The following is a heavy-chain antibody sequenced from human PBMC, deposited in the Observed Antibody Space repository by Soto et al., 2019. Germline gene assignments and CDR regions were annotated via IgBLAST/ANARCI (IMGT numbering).Heavy chain of an antibody. D-gene: IGHD2-21*02. CDR1: GFTFSDHY. Sequence: QVQLVESGGGLVKPGGSLSLSCAASGFTFSDHYMSWIRQAPGKGLEWVSYISSNGDNIYYAASVKGRFTISRDNAKNSVFLQMKSLRAEDPAFYYCARGTATGDDWGQGTLVTVSS. CDR3: ARGTATGDD. J-gene: IGHJ4*02. V-gene: IGHV3-11*01. CDR2: ISSNGDNI.